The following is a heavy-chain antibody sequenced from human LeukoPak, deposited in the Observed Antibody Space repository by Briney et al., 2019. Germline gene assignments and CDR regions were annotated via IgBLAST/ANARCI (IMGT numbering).Heavy chain of an antibody. CDR3: ARVRANWCEDY. J-gene: IGHJ4*02. Sequence: GGSLRLSCAASGFIFSSYSFNWVRQVPGKGLEWVSSITTTFYTYYTDSVKGRFTISRDNAKNSLYLQMISLRAEDTAVYYCARVRANWCEDYWGQGTLVTVSS. CDR1: GFIFSSYS. V-gene: IGHV3-21*01. CDR2: ITTTFYT. D-gene: IGHD4/OR15-4a*01.